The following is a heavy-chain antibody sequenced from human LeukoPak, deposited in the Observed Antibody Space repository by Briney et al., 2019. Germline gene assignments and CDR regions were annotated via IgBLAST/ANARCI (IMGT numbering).Heavy chain of an antibody. CDR2: IYYSGST. V-gene: IGHV4-59*01. J-gene: IGHJ6*02. Sequence: SETLSLTCTVSVGSISSYYWSWIRQPPWKGLEWIGYIYYSGSTNYNPSLKSRVTISVDTSKNQFSLKLSSVTAADTAVYYCAREAVGYCTNGVCSVMDVWGQGTTVTVSS. D-gene: IGHD2-8*01. CDR1: VGSISSYY. CDR3: AREAVGYCTNGVCSVMDV.